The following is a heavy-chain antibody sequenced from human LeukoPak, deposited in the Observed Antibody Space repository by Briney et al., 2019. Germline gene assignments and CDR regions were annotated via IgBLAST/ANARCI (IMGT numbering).Heavy chain of an antibody. CDR1: GGTFSSYA. D-gene: IGHD3-22*01. V-gene: IGHV1-69*04. J-gene: IGHJ4*02. Sequence: SVKVSCKASGGTFSSYAISWVRQAPGQGLEWMGRIIPILGIANYAQKFQGRVTITADKSTSTAYMELSSLRSEDTAVYYCARDDSSGFTFDHWGQGTLVTVSS. CDR3: ARDDSSGFTFDH. CDR2: IIPILGIA.